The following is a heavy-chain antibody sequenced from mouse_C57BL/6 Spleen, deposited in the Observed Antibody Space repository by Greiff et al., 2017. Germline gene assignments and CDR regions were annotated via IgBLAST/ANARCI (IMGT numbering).Heavy chain of an antibody. D-gene: IGHD1-1*01. J-gene: IGHJ3*01. CDR3: ARSSSYAWFAY. V-gene: IGHV5-4*03. CDR1: GFTFSSYA. Sequence: EVKLVESGGGLVKPGGSLKLSCAASGFTFSSYAMSWVRQTPEKRLEWVATISDGGSYTYYPDNVKGRSTISRDNAKNTPDLQMSQLRTESTAMYYCARSSSYAWFAYWGQGTLVTVSA. CDR2: ISDGGSYT.